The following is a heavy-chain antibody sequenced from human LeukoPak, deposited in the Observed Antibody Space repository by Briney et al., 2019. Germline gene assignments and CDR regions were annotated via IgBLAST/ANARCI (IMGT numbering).Heavy chain of an antibody. J-gene: IGHJ3*02. CDR3: ARSPGYDFWSGYPSGDAFDI. V-gene: IGHV4-31*03. D-gene: IGHD3-3*01. CDR1: GGSISSGGYY. Sequence: PSETLSLTCTVYGGSISSGGYYWSWIRQHPGKGLEWIGYIYYSGSTYYNPSLKSRVTISVDTSKNQFSLKLSSVTAADTAVYYCARSPGYDFWSGYPSGDAFDIWGQGTMVTVSS. CDR2: IYYSGST.